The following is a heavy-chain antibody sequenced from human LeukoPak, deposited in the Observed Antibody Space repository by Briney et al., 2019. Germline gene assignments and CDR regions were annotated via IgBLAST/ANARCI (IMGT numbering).Heavy chain of an antibody. D-gene: IGHD3-22*01. CDR1: GYTFSIYH. CDR2: INPNGVIT. J-gene: IGHJ4*02. Sequence: ASVKVSCKASGYTFSIYHIHWVRQAPGQGLEWVGVINPNGVITTYAQKFQGRVTMTRDMSTSTVYMELSSLRSEDTAVYYCARVWDSSGYYYEYAFDYWGQGTLVTVSS. V-gene: IGHV1-46*01. CDR3: ARVWDSSGYYYEYAFDY.